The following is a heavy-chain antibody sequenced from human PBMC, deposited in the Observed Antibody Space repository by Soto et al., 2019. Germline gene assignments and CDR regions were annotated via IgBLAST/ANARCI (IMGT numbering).Heavy chain of an antibody. D-gene: IGHD6-13*01. V-gene: IGHV1-69*01. CDR2: IIPIFGTA. J-gene: IGHJ5*02. CDR3: ARDAGIVAAAGERNWFDP. CDR1: GGTFSSYA. Sequence: QVQLVQSGAEVKKPGSSVKVSCKASGGTFSSYAISWVRQAPGQGLEWKGGIIPIFGTANYAQKFQGRVTITADESTSTAYMELSSLRSEDTAVYYCARDAGIVAAAGERNWFDPWGQGTLVTVSS.